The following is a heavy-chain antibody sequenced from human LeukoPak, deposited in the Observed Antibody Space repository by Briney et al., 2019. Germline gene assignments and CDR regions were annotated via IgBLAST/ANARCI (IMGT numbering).Heavy chain of an antibody. CDR2: IKQDGSEK. Sequence: PGGSLRLSCTASGFTFSSYAMSWVRQAPGKGLEWVANIKQDGSEKYYVDSVKGRFTISRDNAKNSLYLQMNSLRAEDTAVYYCARDGERYYYGSGINIPPSYWGQGTLVTVSS. D-gene: IGHD3-10*01. V-gene: IGHV3-7*01. CDR3: ARDGERYYYGSGINIPPSY. CDR1: GFTFSSYA. J-gene: IGHJ4*02.